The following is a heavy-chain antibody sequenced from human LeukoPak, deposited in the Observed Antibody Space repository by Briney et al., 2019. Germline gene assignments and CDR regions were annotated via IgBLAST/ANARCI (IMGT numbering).Heavy chain of an antibody. CDR2: IYSGGST. Sequence: GGSLRLSCAASGFTVSSNSMNWVRQAPGKGLEWVSVIYSGGSTYYADSVKGRFTISRHNSKNTLYLQMNSLRAEDTAVYYCARDQVYGDSSGDYYYGMDVWGQGTTVTVSS. D-gene: IGHD4-17*01. J-gene: IGHJ6*02. CDR3: ARDQVYGDSSGDYYYGMDV. CDR1: GFTVSSNS. V-gene: IGHV3-53*04.